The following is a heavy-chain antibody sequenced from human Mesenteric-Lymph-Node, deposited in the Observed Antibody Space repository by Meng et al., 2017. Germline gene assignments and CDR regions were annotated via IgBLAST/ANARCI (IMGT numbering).Heavy chain of an antibody. Sequence: QVQLQESGPGLVKPSQTLSLTCTVSGASISRGGYYWSWIRQPPGKGLEWIGNIYASGSTYYNPSLQSRVTISVDTSKNQSSLNLYSVTAADTAVYYCSREEVYWGQGTLVTVSS. CDR2: IYASGST. CDR1: GASISRGGYY. J-gene: IGHJ4*02. CDR3: SREEVY. V-gene: IGHV4-30-4*01.